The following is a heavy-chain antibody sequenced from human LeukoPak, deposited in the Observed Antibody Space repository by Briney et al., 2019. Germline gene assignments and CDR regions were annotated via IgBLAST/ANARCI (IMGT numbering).Heavy chain of an antibody. J-gene: IGHJ4*02. CDR1: GFTFSSYG. D-gene: IGHD1-14*01. V-gene: IGHV3-21*01. CDR3: ARALSRTPYYFDY. Sequence: GDSLRLSCAASGFTFSSYGMNWVRQAPGKGLEWVSSITGSSTYIHYADSVKGRFTISRDNAKNSLYLQMNSLRAEDTAVYYCARALSRTPYYFDYWGQGTLVTVSS. CDR2: ITGSSTYI.